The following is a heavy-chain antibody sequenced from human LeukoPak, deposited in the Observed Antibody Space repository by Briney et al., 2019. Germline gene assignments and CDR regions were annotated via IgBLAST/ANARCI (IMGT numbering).Heavy chain of an antibody. Sequence: ASVKVSCKPSGYTFSDYAVQWVRQAPGQRLEWMGWINAGNGRIRYSQKFQDRVTISRDTSATTAYLDLSSLKSEDTAVYYCARARWTSTVTTYYLDFWGQGTLVTVSS. J-gene: IGHJ4*02. CDR2: INAGNGRI. CDR3: ARARWTSTVTTYYLDF. D-gene: IGHD4-17*01. V-gene: IGHV1-3*01. CDR1: GYTFSDYA.